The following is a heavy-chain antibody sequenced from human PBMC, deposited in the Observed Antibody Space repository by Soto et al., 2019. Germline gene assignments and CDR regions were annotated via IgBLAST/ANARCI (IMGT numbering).Heavy chain of an antibody. D-gene: IGHD2-21*01. Sequence: QVQLQESGPGLVKPSETLSLTCTVSGGSISSYYWSWIRQPPGKGLEWIGYIYNSGSTNYHPSLKSRVTISGDTSKNQFSLNLSSVTAADTAVYYCARDVAHYAFDIWGQGTMVTVSS. CDR1: GGSISSYY. CDR3: ARDVAHYAFDI. CDR2: IYNSGST. J-gene: IGHJ3*02. V-gene: IGHV4-59*01.